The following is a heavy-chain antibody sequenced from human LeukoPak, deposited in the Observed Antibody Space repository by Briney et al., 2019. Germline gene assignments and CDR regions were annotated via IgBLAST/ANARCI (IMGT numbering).Heavy chain of an antibody. D-gene: IGHD6-13*01. CDR3: ARRRTFGSSWYLNAFDI. CDR1: GGSISSSSYY. CDR2: IYYSGST. J-gene: IGHJ3*02. V-gene: IGHV4-39*07. Sequence: SETLSLTCTVSGGSISSSSYYWGWIRQPPGKGLEWIGSIYYSGSTYYNPSLKSRVTISVDTSKNQFSLKLSSVTAADTAVYYCARRRTFGSSWYLNAFDIWGQGTMVTVSS.